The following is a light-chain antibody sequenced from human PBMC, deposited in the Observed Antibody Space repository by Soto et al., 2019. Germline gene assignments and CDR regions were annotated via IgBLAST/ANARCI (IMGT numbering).Light chain of an antibody. CDR3: QQYDVWPPWT. V-gene: IGKV3-15*01. CDR1: QSVSSN. Sequence: EIGMTQSPATLYVSPGDRATLSCRASQSVSSNLAWYQQKPGQAPRLLIYAASSRATGIPARFSGSGSGTEFTLTISSLQSEDFALYYCQQYDVWPPWTFGQGTKVDSK. J-gene: IGKJ1*01. CDR2: AAS.